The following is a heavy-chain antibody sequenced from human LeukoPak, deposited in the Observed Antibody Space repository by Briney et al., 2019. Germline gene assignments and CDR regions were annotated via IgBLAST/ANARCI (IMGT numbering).Heavy chain of an antibody. CDR1: GYTFTGYY. CDR3: ARDKWGWLAAFDI. D-gene: IGHD3-22*01. V-gene: IGHV1-18*04. Sequence: ASVKVSCKASGYTFTGYYMHWVRQAPGQGLEWMGYISPYHGNTNYAQKLQGRVTMTTDTSTSTAYMELRSLTSDDTAVYFCARDKWGWLAAFDIWGQGTMITVSS. J-gene: IGHJ3*02. CDR2: ISPYHGNT.